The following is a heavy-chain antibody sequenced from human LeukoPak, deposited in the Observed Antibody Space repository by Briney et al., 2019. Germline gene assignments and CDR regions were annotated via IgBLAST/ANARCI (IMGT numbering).Heavy chain of an antibody. CDR3: ARAATPRRHNWFDP. V-gene: IGHV1-2*02. D-gene: IGHD4-23*01. CDR2: INPNSGGT. J-gene: IGHJ5*02. CDR1: GYTFTGYY. Sequence: GASVKVSCKASGYTFTGYYIHWVRQAPGQGPEWMGWINPNSGGTNYAQNFQGRITMTRDTSISTAFMELSRLRSDDTAVYFCARAATPRRHNWFDPWGQGTLVTVSS.